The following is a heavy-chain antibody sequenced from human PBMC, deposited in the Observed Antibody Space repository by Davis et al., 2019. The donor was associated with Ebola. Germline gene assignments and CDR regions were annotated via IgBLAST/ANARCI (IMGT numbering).Heavy chain of an antibody. CDR2: VHGGNGNT. J-gene: IGHJ5*02. D-gene: IGHD5-12*01. Sequence: AASVKVSCKAFGYTFTKYAIHWVRQAPGQRLEWMGWVHGGNGNTKYSQRFQGRVTITTDTSASTVYLDLTSLRSDDTAVYYCAREGIVALNWFDPWGQGTLVTVSS. V-gene: IGHV1-3*01. CDR1: GYTFTKYA. CDR3: AREGIVALNWFDP.